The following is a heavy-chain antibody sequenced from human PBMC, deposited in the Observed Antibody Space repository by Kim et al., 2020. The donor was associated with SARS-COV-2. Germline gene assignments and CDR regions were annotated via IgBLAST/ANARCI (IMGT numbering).Heavy chain of an antibody. Sequence: GSLRLSCAASGFTFSSYSMNWVRQAPGKGLEWVSSISSSSSSIYSAYLVNRFSTISRDNAKNSLFLLMNILTADATAYYYCSIDSGDYAHYYYAMDV. D-gene: IGHD4-17*01. CDR2: ISSSSSSI. V-gene: IGHV3-21*01. J-gene: IGHJ6*01. CDR1: GFTFSSYS. CDR3: SIDSGDYAHYYYAMDV.